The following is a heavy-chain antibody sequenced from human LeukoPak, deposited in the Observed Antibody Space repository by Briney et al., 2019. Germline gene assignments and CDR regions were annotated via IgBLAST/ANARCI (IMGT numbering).Heavy chain of an antibody. J-gene: IGHJ4*02. CDR2: IKYDGIDK. V-gene: IGHV3-7*01. D-gene: IGHD1-26*01. CDR1: GFIFTDYW. CDR3: AREYGGSYYTLGY. Sequence: GGSLRLSCAASGFIFTDYWMNWVRQAPGKGLEWVAMIKYDGIDKKYLDSVKGRFTISRDNAKNSLYLQMNSLRAEDTAVYYCAREYGGSYYTLGYWGQGTLVTVSS.